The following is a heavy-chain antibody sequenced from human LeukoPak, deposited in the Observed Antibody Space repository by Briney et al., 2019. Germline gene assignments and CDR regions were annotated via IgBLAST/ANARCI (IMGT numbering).Heavy chain of an antibody. Sequence: GGSLRLSCAASGFTFSTYGMIWVRQAPGKGLECVSTIGLSDDSTNYADSVKGRFTVSRDNSKNTLYLLMNSLRAEDTARYYCARDPNWGPGYWGQGTLVTVSS. CDR2: IGLSDDST. CDR3: ARDPNWGPGY. D-gene: IGHD7-27*01. V-gene: IGHV3-23*01. CDR1: GFTFSTYG. J-gene: IGHJ4*02.